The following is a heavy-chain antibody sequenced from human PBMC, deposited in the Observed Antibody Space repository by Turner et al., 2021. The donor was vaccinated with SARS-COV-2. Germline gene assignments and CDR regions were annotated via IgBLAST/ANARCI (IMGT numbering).Heavy chain of an antibody. V-gene: IGHV4-39*01. D-gene: IGHD1-26*01. CDR1: GGSISSSSYY. J-gene: IGHJ6*02. CDR2: VYYGGST. Sequence: QLQLQESGPGLVKPSETLSLTCPVSGGSISSSSYYWGGIRQPPGKGLEWIGCVYYGGSTYYNPSLKSRVTISVDTSKNQFSLKLSSVTAADTAVYYCAGEVVVLTTTHYGMDVWGQGTTVTVSS. CDR3: AGEVVVLTTTHYGMDV.